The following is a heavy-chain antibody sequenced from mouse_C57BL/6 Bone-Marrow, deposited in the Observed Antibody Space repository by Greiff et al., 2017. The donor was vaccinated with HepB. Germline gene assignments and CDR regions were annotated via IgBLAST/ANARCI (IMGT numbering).Heavy chain of an antibody. V-gene: IGHV5-4*01. J-gene: IGHJ3*01. CDR1: GFTFSSYA. CDR3: ARGYYGYDEGFAY. Sequence: EVQRVESGGGLVKPGGSLKLSCAASGFTFSSYAMSWVRQTPEKRLEWVATISDGGSYTYYPDNVKGRFTISRDNAKNNLYLQMSHLKSEDTAMYYCARGYYGYDEGFAYWGQGTLVTVSA. D-gene: IGHD2-2*01. CDR2: ISDGGSYT.